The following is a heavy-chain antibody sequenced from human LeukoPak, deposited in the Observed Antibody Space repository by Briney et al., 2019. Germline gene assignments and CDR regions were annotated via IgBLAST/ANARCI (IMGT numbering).Heavy chain of an antibody. CDR2: IKQDGSEK. J-gene: IGHJ4*02. V-gene: IGHV3-7*01. D-gene: IGHD3-10*02. CDR1: GFTFSSYW. CDR3: ARDHEGLFVPQDY. Sequence: GGSLRLSCAASGFTFSSYWMSWVRQAPGKGLEWVANIKQDGSEKYYVDTVKGRFTISRDNAKNSLYLQMNSLRAEDTAVYYCARDHEGLFVPQDYWGQGTLVSVSS.